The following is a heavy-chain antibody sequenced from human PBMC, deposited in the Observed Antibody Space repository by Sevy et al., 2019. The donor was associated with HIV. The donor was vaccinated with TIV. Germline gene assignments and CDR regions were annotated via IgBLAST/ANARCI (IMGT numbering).Heavy chain of an antibody. D-gene: IGHD3-9*01. Sequence: GGSLRLSCAASGFTFSNAWMSWVRQAPGKGLEWVGRIKSKTAGGTTDYAAPVKGRFTISRDDSKNTLYLQMNCLKTEDTAVYYCTTDYDIWTGYREAFDIWGQGTMVTVSS. V-gene: IGHV3-15*01. CDR1: GFTFSNAW. J-gene: IGHJ3*02. CDR2: IKSKTAGGTT. CDR3: TTDYDIWTGYREAFDI.